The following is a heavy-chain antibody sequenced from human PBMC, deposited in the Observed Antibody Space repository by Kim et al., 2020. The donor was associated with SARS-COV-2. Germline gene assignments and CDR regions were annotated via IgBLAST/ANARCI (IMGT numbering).Heavy chain of an antibody. J-gene: IGHJ3*02. Sequence: SETLSLTCAVSGGSISSSNWWSWVRQPPGKGLEWIGEIYHSGSTNYNPSLKSRVTISVDKSKNQFSLKLSSVTAADTAVYYCAREGDCSSTSCYPYAFDIWGQGTMVTVSS. D-gene: IGHD2-2*01. CDR2: IYHSGST. CDR3: AREGDCSSTSCYPYAFDI. CDR1: GGSISSSNW. V-gene: IGHV4-4*02.